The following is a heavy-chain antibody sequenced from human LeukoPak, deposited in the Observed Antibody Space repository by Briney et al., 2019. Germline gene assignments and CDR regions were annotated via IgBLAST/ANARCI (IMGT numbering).Heavy chain of an antibody. CDR1: GFTFSSYS. CDR2: ISSSSSYI. V-gene: IGHV3-21*01. CDR3: AILPSPPHFGELFLRDY. Sequence: GGSLRLSCAASGFTFSSYSMNWVRQAPGKGLEWVSSISSSSSYIYYADSVKGRFTISRDNAKNSLYLQMNSLRAEDTAVYYCAILPSPPHFGELFLRDYWGQGTLVTVSS. D-gene: IGHD3-10*01. J-gene: IGHJ4*02.